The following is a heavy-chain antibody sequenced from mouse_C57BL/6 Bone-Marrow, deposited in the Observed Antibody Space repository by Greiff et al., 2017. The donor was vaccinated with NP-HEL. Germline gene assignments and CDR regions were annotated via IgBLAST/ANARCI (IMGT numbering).Heavy chain of an antibody. J-gene: IGHJ1*03. CDR3: AFNWCYWYFDV. Sequence: VQLQQSGAELVKPGASVKLSCTASGFNIKDSYMHWVKQRTEQGLEWIGRIDPEDGETKYAPKFPGKATITADTSSNTAYLQLSSLTSEDTAVYYCAFNWCYWYFDVWGTGTTVTVSS. CDR2: IDPEDGET. V-gene: IGHV14-2*01. CDR1: GFNIKDSY. D-gene: IGHD4-1*01.